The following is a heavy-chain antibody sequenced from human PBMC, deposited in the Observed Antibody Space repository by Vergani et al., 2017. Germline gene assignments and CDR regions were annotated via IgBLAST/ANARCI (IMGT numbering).Heavy chain of an antibody. CDR2: INTNTGNP. CDR3: ARFPLRDGYNRDAFDI. V-gene: IGHV7-4-1*02. D-gene: IGHD5-24*01. Sequence: QVQLVQSGAEVKKPGASVKVSCKASGYTFTSYAMNWVRQAPGQGLEWMGWINTNTGNPTYAQGFTGRFVFSLDTSVSTAYLQISSLKAEDTAVYYCARFPLRDGYNRDAFDIWGQGTMVTVSS. J-gene: IGHJ3*02. CDR1: GYTFTSYA.